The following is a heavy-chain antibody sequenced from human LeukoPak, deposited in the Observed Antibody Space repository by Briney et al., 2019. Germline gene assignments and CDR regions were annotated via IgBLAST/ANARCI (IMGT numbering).Heavy chain of an antibody. CDR2: IKEDGSEI. J-gene: IGHJ6*03. D-gene: IGHD3-10*01. CDR1: GFTFTNYW. CDR3: GRATFFIRGDV. V-gene: IGHV3-7*04. Sequence: GGSLRLSCAASGFTFTNYWMSWFRQAPGKGLEWVANIKEDGSEIYYVDSVKGRFTVSVDNAKNSLYLQMNSLRAEDTAVYYCGRATFFIRGDVWGKGTTVTV.